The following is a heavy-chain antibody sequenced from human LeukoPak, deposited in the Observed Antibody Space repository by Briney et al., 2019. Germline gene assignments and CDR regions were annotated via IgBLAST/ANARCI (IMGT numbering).Heavy chain of an antibody. V-gene: IGHV1-2*02. CDR3: ARGFTGTNMIVVSEYFQH. Sequence: ASVKVSCKASGYSFIGYYIHWVRQAPGQGLEWMGWIKTNSRGTNYAQKFQGRVTMTRDTSISTAYMELNSLRSDDTAVYYCARGFTGTNMIVVSEYFQHWGQGTLVTVSS. J-gene: IGHJ1*01. CDR1: GYSFIGYY. D-gene: IGHD3-22*01. CDR2: IKTNSRGT.